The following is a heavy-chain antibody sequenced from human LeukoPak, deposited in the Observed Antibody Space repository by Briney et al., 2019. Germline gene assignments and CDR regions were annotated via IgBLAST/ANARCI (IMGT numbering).Heavy chain of an antibody. J-gene: IGHJ5*02. V-gene: IGHV3-21*01. CDR2: ISSGKTYI. CDR3: ARSGLGSGASWFDP. Sequence: GGSLRLSCAASGFIFSSYTMDWVRQAPGKGLEWVSSISSGKTYIYYADSVKGRFTISRDNAKNSLYLQMNSLRAEDTAVYYCARSGLGSGASWFDPWGQGTLVTVSS. D-gene: IGHD6-19*01. CDR1: GFIFSSYT.